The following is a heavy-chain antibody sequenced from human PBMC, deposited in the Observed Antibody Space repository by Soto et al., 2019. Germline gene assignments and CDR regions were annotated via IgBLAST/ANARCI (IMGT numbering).Heavy chain of an antibody. D-gene: IGHD2-15*01. CDR1: GYNFTNFD. CDR3: ARLAEYCNGIKCYSYLNF. Sequence: ASVKVSCKTSGYNFTNFDINWVRQAPGRGLVWMGWMNPSSGETGSAQNFQGRVTMTRYISTRTCFRQLTNLRSEDTAIYYCARLAEYCNGIKCYSYLNFCGRGPQVTVSS. J-gene: IGHJ4*03. CDR2: MNPSSGET. V-gene: IGHV1-8*01.